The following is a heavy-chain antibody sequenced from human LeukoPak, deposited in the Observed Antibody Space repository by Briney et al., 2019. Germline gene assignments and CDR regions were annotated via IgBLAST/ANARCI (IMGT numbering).Heavy chain of an antibody. CDR3: TTEYNFNYYDSSGYYY. D-gene: IGHD3-22*01. CDR1: GFTFSGYA. Sequence: PGGSLRLSCAASGFTFSGYAMSWVRQAPGRGLEWVSSITDSGDGTYYADSVKGRFTISRDDSKNMLYLQMNSLRAEDTAVYYCTTEYNFNYYDSSGYYYWGQGTLVTVSS. J-gene: IGHJ4*02. CDR2: ITDSGDGT. V-gene: IGHV3-23*01.